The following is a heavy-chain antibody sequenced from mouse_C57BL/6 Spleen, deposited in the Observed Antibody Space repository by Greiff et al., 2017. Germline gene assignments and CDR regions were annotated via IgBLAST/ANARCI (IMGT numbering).Heavy chain of an antibody. J-gene: IGHJ3*01. Sequence: QVQLQQSGTELVKPGASVKLSCKASGYTFTSYWMHWVKQRPGQGLEWIGNINPSNGGTNYNEKFKSKATLTVDKSSSTAYMQLSNLTSEDSAVTDGEKWAGNYGKYGGFDYWGQGTMVTVSA. CDR1: GYTFTSYW. CDR3: EKWAGNYGKYGGFDY. D-gene: IGHD2-1*01. V-gene: IGHV1-53*01. CDR2: INPSNGGT.